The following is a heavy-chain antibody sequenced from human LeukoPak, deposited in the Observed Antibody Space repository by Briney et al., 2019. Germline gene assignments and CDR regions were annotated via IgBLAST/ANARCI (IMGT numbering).Heavy chain of an antibody. J-gene: IGHJ4*02. CDR3: ARESPQRSGYSYTH. D-gene: IGHD5-18*01. CDR2: INVGNGDT. V-gene: IGHV1-3*01. Sequence: ASVKVSCKASGYTFTTYAIHWVRQAPGQRLEWMGWINVGNGDTKYSQRFQGRATITRDTSASTAYMDLSSLRSEDTAVYYCARESPQRSGYSYTHWGQGSLVTVSS. CDR1: GYTFTTYA.